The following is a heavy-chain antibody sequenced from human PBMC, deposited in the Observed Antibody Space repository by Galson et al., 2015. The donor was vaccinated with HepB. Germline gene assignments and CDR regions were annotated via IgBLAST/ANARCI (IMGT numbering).Heavy chain of an antibody. V-gene: IGHV1-69*06. CDR2: IIPIFGTA. CDR1: GGTFSSYA. Sequence: SCKASGGTFSSYAISWVRQAPGQGLGWMGGIIPIFGTANYAQKFQGRVTITADKSTSTAYMELSSLRSEDTAVYYCARGPRTGSLDPWGQGTLVTVSS. CDR3: ARGPRTGSLDP. J-gene: IGHJ5*02. D-gene: IGHD4-17*01.